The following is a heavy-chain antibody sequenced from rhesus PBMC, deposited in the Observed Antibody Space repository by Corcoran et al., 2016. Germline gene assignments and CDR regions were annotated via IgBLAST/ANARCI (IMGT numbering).Heavy chain of an antibody. CDR1: GGSISSNY. CDR3: ARVVYSGSPIFDY. Sequence: QLQLQESGPGLVKPSETLSLTCAVSGGSISSNYWSWIRQPPGMGLEWIRRISCSGGSTDYNPYLKSRVTISTDTSKNQFSLKLSSVTAADTAVYYWARVVYSGSPIFDYWGQGVLVTVSS. J-gene: IGHJ4*01. D-gene: IGHD6-25*01. CDR2: ISCSGGST. V-gene: IGHV4-173*01.